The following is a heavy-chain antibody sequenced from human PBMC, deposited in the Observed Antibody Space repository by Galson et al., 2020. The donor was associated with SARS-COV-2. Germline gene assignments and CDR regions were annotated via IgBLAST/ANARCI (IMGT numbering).Heavy chain of an antibody. D-gene: IGHD2-2*01. CDR3: ATNSITITSDYYDVLDV. Sequence: ASVKVSCKTSGHTFNSYNINWVRQAPGQGLEWMGWISGYNGNTNYAQNLQGRVTMTTDASTNTAYMELRSLRSDDTAIYYCATNSITITSDYYDVLDVWGPGTTVTVSS. CDR2: ISGYNGNT. J-gene: IGHJ6*02. V-gene: IGHV1-18*01. CDR1: GHTFNSYN.